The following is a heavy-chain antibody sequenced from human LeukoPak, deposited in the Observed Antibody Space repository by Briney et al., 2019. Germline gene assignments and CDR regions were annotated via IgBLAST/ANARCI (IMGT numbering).Heavy chain of an antibody. CDR3: ARLRFLEWSADAFDI. D-gene: IGHD3-3*01. V-gene: IGHV4-30-4*08. Sequence: SETLSLTCTVSGGSISSGDYYWSWIRQPPGKGLEWTGYIYYSGSTYYNPSLKSRVIISVDTSKNQFSLKLSSVTAADTAVYYCARLRFLEWSADAFDIWGQGTMVTVSS. J-gene: IGHJ3*02. CDR1: GGSISSGDYY. CDR2: IYYSGST.